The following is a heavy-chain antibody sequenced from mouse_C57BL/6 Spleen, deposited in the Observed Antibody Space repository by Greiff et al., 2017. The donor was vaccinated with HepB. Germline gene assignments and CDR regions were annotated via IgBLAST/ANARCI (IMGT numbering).Heavy chain of an antibody. CDR2: ISYDGSN. Sequence: EVHLVESGPGLVKPSQSLSLTCSVTGYSITSGYYWNWIRQFPGNKLEWMGYISYDGSNNYNPSLKNRISITRDTSKNQFFLKLNSVTTEDTATYYCARYEEEGYYAMDYWGQGTSVTVSS. J-gene: IGHJ4*01. V-gene: IGHV3-6*01. D-gene: IGHD2-14*01. CDR1: GYSITSGYY. CDR3: ARYEEEGYYAMDY.